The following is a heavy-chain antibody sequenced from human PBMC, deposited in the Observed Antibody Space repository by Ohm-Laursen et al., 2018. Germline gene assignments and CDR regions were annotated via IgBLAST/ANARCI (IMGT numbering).Heavy chain of an antibody. V-gene: IGHV3-23*01. Sequence: SLRLSCAASGFTFSNYAMSWVRQAPRKGLEWVSAITGSGGSTYYADSVKGRFTISRDNSKNTLYLQMNSLRAEDTAVYYCAKEPYCGGDCHSSDLDYWGQGTLVTVSS. CDR2: ITGSGGST. CDR1: GFTFSNYA. CDR3: AKEPYCGGDCHSSDLDY. D-gene: IGHD2-21*02. J-gene: IGHJ4*02.